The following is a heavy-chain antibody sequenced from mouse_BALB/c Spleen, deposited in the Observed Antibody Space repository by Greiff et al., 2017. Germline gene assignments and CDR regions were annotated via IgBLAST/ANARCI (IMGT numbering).Heavy chain of an antibody. CDR2: INPGSDGT. V-gene: IGHV1-54*01. Sequence: VQLQQSGAELVRPGTSVKVSCKASGYAFTNYLIEWVKQRPGQGLEWIGVINPGSDGTNYNEKFKGKATLTADKSSSTAYMQLSSLTSDDSAVYFCARRPHYFDYWGQGTTLTVSS. J-gene: IGHJ2*01. CDR3: ARRPHYFDY. CDR1: GYAFTNYL.